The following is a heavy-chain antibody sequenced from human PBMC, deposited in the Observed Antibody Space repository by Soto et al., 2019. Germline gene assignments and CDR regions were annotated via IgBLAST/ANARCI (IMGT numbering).Heavy chain of an antibody. V-gene: IGHV4-30-4*02. CDR1: GGSISRGDYY. D-gene: IGHD2-21*02. CDR3: ARLSLWAYCGGDCYSWYFDL. J-gene: IGHJ2*01. Sequence: SETMSLTCTVSGGSISRGDYYWSWIRQPPGKGLEWIGYIYYSGSTYYNPSLKSRVTISVDTSKNQFSLKLSSVTAADTAVYYCARLSLWAYCGGDCYSWYFDLWGRGTLVTVSS. CDR2: IYYSGST.